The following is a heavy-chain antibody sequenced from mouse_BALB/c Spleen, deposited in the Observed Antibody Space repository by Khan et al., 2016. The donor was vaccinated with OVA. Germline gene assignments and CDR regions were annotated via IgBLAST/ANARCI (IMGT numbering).Heavy chain of an antibody. CDR2: INTHSGVP. Sequence: QIQLVQSGPELKKPGETVRISCKASGYTFTTAGIQWVQKMPGKGLKWIGWINTHSGVPKYAEDFKGRFAFSLEISVNTAYLQITNLKNEDTATYVCARWGAAKYKNVGGAMEYWGQGTSVTVSS. V-gene: IGHV9-4*02. D-gene: IGHD1-3*01. CDR1: GYTFTTAG. J-gene: IGHJ4*01. CDR3: ARWGAAKYKNVGGAMEY.